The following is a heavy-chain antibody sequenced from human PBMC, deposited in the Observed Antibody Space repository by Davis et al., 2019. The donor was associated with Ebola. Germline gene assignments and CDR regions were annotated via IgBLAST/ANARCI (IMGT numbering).Heavy chain of an antibody. CDR1: GGTFSSYA. J-gene: IGHJ4*02. CDR2: VIPLFGTT. D-gene: IGHD6-19*01. Sequence: SVKVSCKASGGTFSSYAISWVRQAPGQGLEWMGGVIPLFGTTTYAQKFQGRLTITADESTTTTYMELSSLKSDDTAVYYCAIRVAGDYWGRGTPDTGSS. CDR3: AIRVAGDY. V-gene: IGHV1-69*13.